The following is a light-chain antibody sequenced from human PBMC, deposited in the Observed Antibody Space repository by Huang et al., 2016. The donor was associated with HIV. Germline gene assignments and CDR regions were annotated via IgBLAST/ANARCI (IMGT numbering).Light chain of an antibody. CDR3: QQSYNLPYT. J-gene: IGKJ2*01. Sequence: DIQMTQSPPSLSASLGDRVTITCRASQSITTYLNWYRHKPWEAPELLIHATSTLQNVVPSRFSGGGSGTDFTLTITNLQPEDVASYYCQQSYNLPYTFGRGTKVDIK. CDR2: ATS. CDR1: QSITTY. V-gene: IGKV1-39*01.